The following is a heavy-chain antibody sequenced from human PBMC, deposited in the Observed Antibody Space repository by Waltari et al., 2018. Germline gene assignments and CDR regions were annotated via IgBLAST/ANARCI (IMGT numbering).Heavy chain of an antibody. Sequence: EVQLVESGGGLVQPGGSLRLSCAASGFTFSTYWMSWGRQAPGKGLEWVANIKQDGSEKYYVDSVKGRFTISRDNAKNSLYLQVNSLRAEDTAVYYCAREIVVVTKDAFDIWGQGTMVTVSS. V-gene: IGHV3-7*01. CDR1: GFTFSTYW. D-gene: IGHD3-22*01. J-gene: IGHJ3*02. CDR3: AREIVVVTKDAFDI. CDR2: IKQDGSEK.